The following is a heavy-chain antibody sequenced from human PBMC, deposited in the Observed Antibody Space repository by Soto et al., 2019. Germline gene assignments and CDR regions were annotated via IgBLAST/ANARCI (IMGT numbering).Heavy chain of an antibody. J-gene: IGHJ4*02. V-gene: IGHV3-23*01. CDR3: VRGSKDSYPGSRIFDF. Sequence: EVQLLESGGDLIQPGGSLRLSCVASGLTFGSRAMSWVRQSPGEGLEWVSTITDTGGDAKYADSVRGRFAISRDNSKNTLYLQMSVLRAEDSAIYFCVRGSKDSYPGSRIFDFWGRGTLVTVSS. CDR2: ITDTGGDA. D-gene: IGHD3-10*01. CDR1: GLTFGSRA.